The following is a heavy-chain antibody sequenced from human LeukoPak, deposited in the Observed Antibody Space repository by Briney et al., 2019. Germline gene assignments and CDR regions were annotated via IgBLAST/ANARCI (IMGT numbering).Heavy chain of an antibody. D-gene: IGHD6-13*01. CDR1: GGSISSDNYY. V-gene: IGHV4-39*07. Sequence: PSETLSLTCTVSGGSISSDNYYWGWISQPPGKGLEWIGSIYYSGSTYYNPSLKSRVTISVDKSKNQFSLKLSSVTAADAAVYYCASHGSSWFEFDYWGQGTLVTVSS. J-gene: IGHJ4*02. CDR3: ASHGSSWFEFDY. CDR2: IYYSGST.